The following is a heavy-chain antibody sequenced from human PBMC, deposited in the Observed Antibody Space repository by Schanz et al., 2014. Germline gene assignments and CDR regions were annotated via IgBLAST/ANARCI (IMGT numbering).Heavy chain of an antibody. D-gene: IGHD3-10*01. CDR1: GYIFGSHG. J-gene: IGHJ3*02. V-gene: IGHV1-18*01. Sequence: QLMQSGSEVRKPGASVTVSCKASGYIFGSHGMTWLRQAPGQGPELMGWINAHTGNTQYAQKFQGRVNMTRDTVTTTVHLELTRLRTDDTAIYYCARVHIATYHYNSPGAFDIWGQGTRVTVSS. CDR3: ARVHIATYHYNSPGAFDI. CDR2: INAHTGNT.